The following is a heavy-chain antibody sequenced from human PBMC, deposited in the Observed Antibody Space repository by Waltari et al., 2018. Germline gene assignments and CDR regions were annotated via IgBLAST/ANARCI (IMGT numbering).Heavy chain of an antibody. CDR2: IYYSGST. CDR3: ARDRGYDFWSGYYLVGGNNWFDP. V-gene: IGHV4-59*01. D-gene: IGHD3-3*01. CDR1: GGSISSYY. J-gene: IGHJ5*02. Sequence: QVQLQESGPGLVKPSETLSLTCTVSGGSISSYYWSWIRQPPGKGLEWIGYIYYSGSTNYNPSLKSRVTISVDTSKNQFSLKLSSVTAADTAVYYCARDRGYDFWSGYYLVGGNNWFDPWGQGTLVTVSS.